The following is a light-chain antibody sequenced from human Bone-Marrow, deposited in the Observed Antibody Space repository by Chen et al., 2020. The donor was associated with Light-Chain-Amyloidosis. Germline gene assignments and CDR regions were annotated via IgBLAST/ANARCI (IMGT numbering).Light chain of an antibody. V-gene: IGKV3-20*01. J-gene: IGKJ1*01. Sequence: ELLLTPSPGTLSLSPGERATLSCRARQSVSSSYLAWYQQKPGQAPRLLIYGASSRATGIPDRFSGSGSGTDFTLTISRLEPEDFAVYYCQQYGSSPETFGQGTKVEIK. CDR3: QQYGSSPET. CDR2: GAS. CDR1: QSVSSSY.